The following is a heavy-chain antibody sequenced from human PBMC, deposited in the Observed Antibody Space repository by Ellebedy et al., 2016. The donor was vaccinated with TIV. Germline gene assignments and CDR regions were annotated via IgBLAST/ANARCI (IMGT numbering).Heavy chain of an antibody. CDR1: GFPFSSYN. D-gene: IGHD4-11*01. J-gene: IGHJ4*02. CDR3: ARDLDRNYPGAYFDY. V-gene: IGHV3-21*01. Sequence: GESLKISCAVSGFPFSSYNMNWIRQAPGKGLEWVSADNSVSTSMFYADSVKGRFTVSSDNSKDTLYLQMNSLRAEDTAVYYCARDLDRNYPGAYFDYWGQGTLVTVSA. CDR2: DNSVSTSM.